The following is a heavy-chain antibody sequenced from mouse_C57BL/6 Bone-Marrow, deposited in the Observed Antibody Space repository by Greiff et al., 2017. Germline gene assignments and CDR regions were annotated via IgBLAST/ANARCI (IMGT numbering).Heavy chain of an antibody. J-gene: IGHJ2*01. CDR1: GYTFTSYG. D-gene: IGHD1-1*01. Sequence: QVQLQQSGAELARPGASVKLSCKASGYTFTSYGISWVKQRTGQGLEWIGEIYPRSGNTYYNEKFKGKATLTADKSSSTAYMELRSLTSEDSAVYFCARRPITTVVADYWGQGTTLTVSS. V-gene: IGHV1-81*01. CDR2: IYPRSGNT. CDR3: ARRPITTVVADY.